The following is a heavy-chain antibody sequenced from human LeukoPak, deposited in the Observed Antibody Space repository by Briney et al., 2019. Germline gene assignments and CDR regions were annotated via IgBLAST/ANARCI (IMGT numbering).Heavy chain of an antibody. CDR2: IWYDGSNK. D-gene: IGHD3-16*01. CDR1: GFTFSSYG. Sequence: PGGSLRLSCAASGFTFSSYGMHWVRQAPGKGLEWVAVIWYDGSNKYYADSVKGRFTISRDNSKNTLYLQMNSLRAEDTAVYYCANAPPGLQQYGMDVWGQGTTVTVSS. CDR3: ANAPPGLQQYGMDV. J-gene: IGHJ6*02. V-gene: IGHV3-33*06.